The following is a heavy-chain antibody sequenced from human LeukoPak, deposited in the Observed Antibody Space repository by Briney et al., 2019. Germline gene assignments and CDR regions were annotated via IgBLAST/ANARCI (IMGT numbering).Heavy chain of an antibody. CDR1: GGSISSSSYY. CDR2: TDYRGTT. D-gene: IGHD6-19*01. Sequence: SETLSLTCIVSGGSISSSSYYWGWIRQPPGKGLEWIGSTDYRGTTYHNPSLNRRVTISVDTSKKKFSLKLSSVTAADTAVYYCASHRYSSGCADYWGQGTLVTVSS. CDR3: ASHRYSSGCADY. J-gene: IGHJ4*02. V-gene: IGHV4-39*01.